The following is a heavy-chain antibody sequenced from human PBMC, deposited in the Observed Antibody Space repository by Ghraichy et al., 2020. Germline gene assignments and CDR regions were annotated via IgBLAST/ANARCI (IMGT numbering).Heavy chain of an antibody. Sequence: GGSLRLSCAASGFTFSTYSMNWVRQAPGRGLEWVSYISSSSGTIYYADSVKGRFTISRDNAKNSLFLQMDTLRAEDTAVYYCARDGSDGGYCCSSSCYLFFNYWGQGTLVTVSS. CDR3: ARDGSDGGYCCSSSCYLFFNY. CDR2: ISSSSGTI. CDR1: GFTFSTYS. J-gene: IGHJ4*02. V-gene: IGHV3-48*01. D-gene: IGHD2-2*01.